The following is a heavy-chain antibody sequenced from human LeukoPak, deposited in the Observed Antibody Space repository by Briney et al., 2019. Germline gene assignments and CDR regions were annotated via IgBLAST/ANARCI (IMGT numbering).Heavy chain of an antibody. V-gene: IGHV3-66*01. D-gene: IGHD6-13*01. Sequence: GGSLRLSCAASGFTVSSNYMSWVRQAPGKGLEWVSVIYSGGSTYYADSVKGRFTISRDNSKNTLYLQMNSLRAEGTAVYYCAREQAAGPPGYYYYYGMDVWGQGTTVTVSS. CDR2: IYSGGST. CDR1: GFTVSSNY. J-gene: IGHJ6*02. CDR3: AREQAAGPPGYYYYYGMDV.